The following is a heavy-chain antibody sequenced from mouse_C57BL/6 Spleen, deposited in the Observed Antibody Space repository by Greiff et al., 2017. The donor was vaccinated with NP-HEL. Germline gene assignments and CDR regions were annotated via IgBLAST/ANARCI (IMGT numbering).Heavy chain of an antibody. J-gene: IGHJ2*01. CDR2: IHPRSGNT. CDR1: GYTFTSYG. D-gene: IGHD1-1*01. CDR3: ARSGGSSDDYIDY. Sequence: QVQLQQSGAELARPGASVKLSCKASGYTFTSYGISWVKQRTGQGLEWIGRIHPRSGNTYYNEKFKGKATLTVDKSSSTAYMELRSLTSEDSAVYYCARSGGSSDDYIDYWGQGTTLTVSS. V-gene: IGHV1-81*01.